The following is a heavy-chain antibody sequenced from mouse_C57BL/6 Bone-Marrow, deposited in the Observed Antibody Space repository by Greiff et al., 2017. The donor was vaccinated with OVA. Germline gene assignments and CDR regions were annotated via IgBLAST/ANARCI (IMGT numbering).Heavy chain of an antibody. CDR2: IHPNSGST. D-gene: IGHD3-2*02. CDR3: ARSPDSSGPFAY. J-gene: IGHJ3*01. CDR1: GYTFTSYW. V-gene: IGHV1-64*01. Sequence: VQLQQPGAELVKPGASVKLSCKASGYTFTSYWMHWVKQRPGQGLEWIGMIHPNSGSTNYNEKFKSKATLTVDKSSSTAYMQLSSLTSEDSAVYDCARSPDSSGPFAYWGQGTLVTVSA.